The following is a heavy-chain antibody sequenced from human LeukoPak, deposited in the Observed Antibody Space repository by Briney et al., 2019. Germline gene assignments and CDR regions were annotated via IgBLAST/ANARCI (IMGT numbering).Heavy chain of an antibody. CDR3: ATYCSSTSCQDAFDI. J-gene: IGHJ3*02. CDR2: IYPGDSDT. CDR1: GYSFTSCW. V-gene: IGHV5-51*01. D-gene: IGHD2-2*01. Sequence: PGESLKISCKGSGYSFTSCWLGWVRQMPGKGLEWMGIIYPGDSDTRYSPSFQGQVTISADESISTAYLQWSSLKASDTAMYYCATYCSSTSCQDAFDIWGQGTMVTVSS.